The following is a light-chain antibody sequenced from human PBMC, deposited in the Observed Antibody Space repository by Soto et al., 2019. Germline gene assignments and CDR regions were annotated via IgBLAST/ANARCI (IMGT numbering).Light chain of an antibody. CDR1: SSNIGAGYD. CDR2: GNS. Sequence: QSVLTQPPSVTGAPGQRVTISCTGSSSNIGAGYDVHWYQQLPQTAPKLLIYGNSNRPSGVPDRFSGSKSGASASLAITGLQTEDEADYYCQSYDTSLIYVFGTRTKVTVL. CDR3: QSYDTSLIYV. V-gene: IGLV1-40*01. J-gene: IGLJ1*01.